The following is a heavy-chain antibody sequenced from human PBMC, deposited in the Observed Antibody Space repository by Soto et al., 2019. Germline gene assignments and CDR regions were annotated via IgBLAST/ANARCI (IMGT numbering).Heavy chain of an antibody. CDR3: AKAGGYGSGSYLLYYYYGMDV. Sequence: GGSLRLSCAASGFTFSSYGMHWVRQAPGKGLEWVAVISYDGSNKYYADSVKGRFTISRDNSKNTLYLQMNSLRAEDTAVYCCAKAGGYGSGSYLLYYYYGMDVWGQGTTVTVSS. J-gene: IGHJ6*02. CDR1: GFTFSSYG. CDR2: ISYDGSNK. V-gene: IGHV3-30*18. D-gene: IGHD3-10*01.